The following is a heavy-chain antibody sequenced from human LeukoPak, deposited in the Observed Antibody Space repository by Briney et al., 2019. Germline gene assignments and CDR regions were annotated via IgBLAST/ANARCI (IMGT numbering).Heavy chain of an antibody. Sequence: GGSLRLSCAASGFTFSSYWMSWVRQAPGKGLEWVANINQDGSEKYYVDSVKGRFTISRDNAKNSLYLQMNSLRAEDTAVYYCARDLPSYYDFWSGSHFDYWGQGTLVTVSS. CDR3: ARDLPSYYDFWSGSHFDY. CDR1: GFTFSSYW. J-gene: IGHJ4*02. D-gene: IGHD3-3*01. CDR2: INQDGSEK. V-gene: IGHV3-7*01.